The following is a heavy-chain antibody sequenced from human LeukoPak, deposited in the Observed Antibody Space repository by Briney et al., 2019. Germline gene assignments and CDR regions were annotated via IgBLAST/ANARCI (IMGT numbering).Heavy chain of an antibody. CDR2: IYHSGST. CDR3: ARGSAWLRLLY. Sequence: SGTLSLTCTVSGDSISYYYWSWVRQPPGKGVEWMGEIYHSGSTNYNPSLKSRVTISVDKSKNQFSLKLSSVTAADTAVYYCARGSAWLRLLYWGQGTLVTVSS. V-gene: IGHV4-4*02. D-gene: IGHD5-12*01. J-gene: IGHJ4*02. CDR1: GDSISYYY.